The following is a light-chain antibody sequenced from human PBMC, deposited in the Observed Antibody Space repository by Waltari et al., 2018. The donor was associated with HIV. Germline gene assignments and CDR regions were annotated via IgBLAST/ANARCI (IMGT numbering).Light chain of an antibody. Sequence: DIQMTQSPSSLSASVGDRVTITCRASQSISSYLNWYQQKPGKAPKLLIYAASSLQSGVPSRFSGSGSGTDFTLTISSLQPEDFATYYSQQSYSTLRTFGQGTRLEIK. CDR1: QSISSY. J-gene: IGKJ5*01. CDR2: AAS. CDR3: QQSYSTLRT. V-gene: IGKV1-39*01.